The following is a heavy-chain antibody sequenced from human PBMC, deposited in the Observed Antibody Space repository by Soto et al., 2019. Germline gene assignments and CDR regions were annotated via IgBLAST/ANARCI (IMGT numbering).Heavy chain of an antibody. J-gene: IGHJ6*03. Sequence: SGPTLVNPTETLTLTCTVSGFSLSNGKVGVSWIRQPPGKALEWLAHIFSNDEKSYRTSLKSRLTISEDTSKSQVVLTMTNGDPVDTATYYCARILFGRSVAGGYFYMDVWGKGTTVTVSS. CDR1: GFSLSNGKVG. D-gene: IGHD6-19*01. CDR2: IFSNDEK. CDR3: ARILFGRSVAGGYFYMDV. V-gene: IGHV2-26*01.